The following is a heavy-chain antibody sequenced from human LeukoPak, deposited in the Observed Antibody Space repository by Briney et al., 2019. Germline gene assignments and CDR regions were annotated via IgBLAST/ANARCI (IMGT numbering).Heavy chain of an antibody. D-gene: IGHD6-19*01. CDR3: ARLSSGWYYYFDY. CDR2: IYYSGST. CDR1: GDSISSSNYY. V-gene: IGHV4-39*07. J-gene: IGHJ4*02. Sequence: SETLSLTCTVSGDSISSSNYYWGWIRQPPGKGLEWIGSIYYSGSTYYTPSLRSRVTISVDTSKNQFSLKLSSVTAADTAVYYCARLSSGWYYYFDYWGQGTLVTVSS.